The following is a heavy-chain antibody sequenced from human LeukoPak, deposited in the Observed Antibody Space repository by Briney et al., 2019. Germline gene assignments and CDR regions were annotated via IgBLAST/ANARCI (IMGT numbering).Heavy chain of an antibody. D-gene: IGHD4-11*01. CDR3: ARGMKGLPLYYYYGMDV. J-gene: IGHJ6*02. Sequence: SETLSLTCTISGGSISSTTYSWGWIRQPPGKGLEWIGEFNHSGSTNYNPSLKSRVTISVDTSKNQFSLKLSSVTAADTAVYYCARGMKGLPLYYYYGMDVWGQGTTVTVSS. V-gene: IGHV4-39*07. CDR1: GGSISSTTYS. CDR2: FNHSGST.